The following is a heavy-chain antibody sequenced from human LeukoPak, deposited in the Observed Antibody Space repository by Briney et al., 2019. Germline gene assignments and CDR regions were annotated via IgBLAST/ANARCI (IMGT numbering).Heavy chain of an antibody. CDR2: ISYDGSNK. D-gene: IGHD3-22*01. CDR3: ARDPTLIHYYDSSRPYAFDI. J-gene: IGHJ3*02. V-gene: IGHV3-30*03. Sequence: PGRSLRPSCAASGFTFSSYGMHWVRQAPGKGLEWVAVISYDGSNKYYADSVKGRFTISRDNSKNTLYLQMNSLRAEDTAVYYCARDPTLIHYYDSSRPYAFDIWGQGTMVTVSS. CDR1: GFTFSSYG.